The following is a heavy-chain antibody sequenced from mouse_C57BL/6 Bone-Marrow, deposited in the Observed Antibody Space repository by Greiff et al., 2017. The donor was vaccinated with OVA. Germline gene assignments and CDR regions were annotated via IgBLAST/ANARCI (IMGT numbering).Heavy chain of an antibody. Sequence: QVQLQQPGAELVRPGSSVKLSCKASGYTFTSYWMHWVKQRPIQGLEWIGNIDPSDSETHYNQKFKDKATLTVDKSSSTAYMQLSSLTSEDSAVYYCARLYYGSSSYYFDYWGQGTTLTVSS. D-gene: IGHD1-1*01. CDR1: GYTFTSYW. V-gene: IGHV1-52*01. J-gene: IGHJ2*01. CDR2: IDPSDSET. CDR3: ARLYYGSSSYYFDY.